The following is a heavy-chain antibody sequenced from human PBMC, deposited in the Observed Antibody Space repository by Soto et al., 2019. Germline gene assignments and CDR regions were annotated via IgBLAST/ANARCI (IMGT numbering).Heavy chain of an antibody. D-gene: IGHD5-18*01. J-gene: IGHJ4*02. CDR1: GGSISSYY. V-gene: IGHV4-59*08. CDR2: IYYSGST. CDR3: ASRGYSYGYFDY. Sequence: SETLFLTCTVSGGSISSYYWSWIRQPPGKGLEWIGYIYYSGSTNYNPSLKSRVTISVDTSKNQFSLKLSSVTAADTAVYYCASRGYSYGYFDYWGQGTLVTVSS.